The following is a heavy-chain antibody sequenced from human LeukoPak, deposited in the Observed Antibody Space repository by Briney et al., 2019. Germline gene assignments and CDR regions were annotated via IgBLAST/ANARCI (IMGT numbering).Heavy chain of an antibody. V-gene: IGHV3-48*01. CDR1: GFIISSVS. D-gene: IGHD2/OR15-2a*01. J-gene: IGHJ5*02. Sequence: PGGSLRLSCAASGFIISSVSMNWVRQAPGKGLEWVSYSSGSGTIYYSDSVKGRFTISRDNAQNSLYLQMNSLRVEDTAVYYCARVIENAWGQGTLVTVSS. CDR3: ARVIENA. CDR2: SSGSGTI.